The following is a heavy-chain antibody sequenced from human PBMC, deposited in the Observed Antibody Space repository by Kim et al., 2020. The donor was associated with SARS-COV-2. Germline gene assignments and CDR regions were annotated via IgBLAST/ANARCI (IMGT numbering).Heavy chain of an antibody. D-gene: IGHD3-10*01. Sequence: ASVKVSCKASGYTFTSYAMNWVRQAPGQGLEWMGWINTNTGNPTYAQGFTGRFVFSLDTSVSTAYLQISSLKAEDTAVYYCARDLWFGELLSGWFDPWGQATLVTVSS. V-gene: IGHV7-4-1*02. J-gene: IGHJ5*02. CDR2: INTNTGNP. CDR1: GYTFTSYA. CDR3: ARDLWFGELLSGWFDP.